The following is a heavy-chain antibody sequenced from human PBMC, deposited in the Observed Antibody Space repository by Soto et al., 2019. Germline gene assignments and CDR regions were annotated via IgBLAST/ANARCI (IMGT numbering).Heavy chain of an antibody. J-gene: IGHJ4*02. CDR3: TRPYCSGGSCYNDY. D-gene: IGHD2-15*01. CDR1: GFTFSGSA. Sequence: GGSLRLSCAASGFTFSGSAMHWVRQASGKGLEWVGRIRSKANSYATAYAASVKGRFTISRDDSKNTAYLQMNSLKTEDTAVYYCTRPYCSGGSCYNDYWGQGTLVTVSS. CDR2: IRSKANSYAT. V-gene: IGHV3-73*01.